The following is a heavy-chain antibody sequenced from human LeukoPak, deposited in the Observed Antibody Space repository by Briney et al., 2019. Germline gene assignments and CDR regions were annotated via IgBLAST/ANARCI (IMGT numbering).Heavy chain of an antibody. J-gene: IGHJ4*02. D-gene: IGHD3-10*01. CDR1: GLTFSDYY. CDR3: ARDLDNYYGSGSYGY. CDR2: ISSSGSTI. V-gene: IGHV3-11*01. Sequence: PGGSLRLSWAASGLTFSDYYRSWIRQAPGKGLEWLSCISSSGSTIYYADSVNGRLTISRDNAKTSLYLQMRSLRAEDTAVYYCARDLDNYYGSGSYGYWGQGTLVTVSS.